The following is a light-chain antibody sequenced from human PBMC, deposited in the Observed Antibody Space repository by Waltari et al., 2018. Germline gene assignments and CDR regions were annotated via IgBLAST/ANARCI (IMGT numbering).Light chain of an antibody. Sequence: EIVLTQSPATLPSSPGERPTISSRARQNIGSYLAWYQQKPGQPPRVLIYDASTRATGIPDRFSGSGSGADFALTISSLEPDDFAVYYCQQYSNWPGTFGQGTKLEIK. CDR2: DAS. V-gene: IGKV3-11*01. J-gene: IGKJ2*01. CDR1: QNIGSY. CDR3: QQYSNWPGT.